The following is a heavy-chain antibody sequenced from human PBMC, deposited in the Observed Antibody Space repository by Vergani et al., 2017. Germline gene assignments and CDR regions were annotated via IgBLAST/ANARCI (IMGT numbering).Heavy chain of an antibody. CDR2: INPNSGGT. Sequence: QVQLVQSGAEVKKPGSSVKVSCKASGYTFTGYYMHWVRQAPGQGLEWMGWINPNSGGTNYAQKFQGRVTMTRDTSISTAYMELSRLRSDYTAVYYCARGLFYCSRTSCYGRTYYYYYYMDVWGKGTTVTVSS. CDR1: GYTFTGYY. D-gene: IGHD2-2*01. V-gene: IGHV1-2*02. CDR3: ARGLFYCSRTSCYGRTYYYYYYMDV. J-gene: IGHJ6*03.